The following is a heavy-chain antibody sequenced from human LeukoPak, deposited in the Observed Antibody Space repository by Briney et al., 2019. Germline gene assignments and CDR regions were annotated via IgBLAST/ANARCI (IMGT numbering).Heavy chain of an antibody. V-gene: IGHV1-18*01. CDR1: GYTFTSYG. CDR3: AAVGVVVAATPYYFDY. D-gene: IGHD2-15*01. CDR2: ISAYNGNT. Sequence: ASVKVSCTASGYTFTSYGISWVRQAPGQGLEWMGWISAYNGNTNYAQKLQGRVTMTTDTSTSTAYMELRSLRSDDTAVYYCAAVGVVVAATPYYFDYWGQGTLVTVSS. J-gene: IGHJ4*02.